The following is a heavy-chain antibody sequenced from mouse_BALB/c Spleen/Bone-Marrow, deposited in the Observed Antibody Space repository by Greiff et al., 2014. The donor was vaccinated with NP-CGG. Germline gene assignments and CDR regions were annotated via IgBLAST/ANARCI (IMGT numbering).Heavy chain of an antibody. V-gene: IGHV1S56*01. D-gene: IGHD2-4*01. CDR2: ISPGDGNT. CDR3: ARGGDYHYFDY. J-gene: IGHJ2*01. CDR1: GYTFTTYD. Sequence: QVHVKQSGPELVKPGALVKISCKASGYTFTTYDINWVKQRPGQGLEWIGWISPGDGNTNYNEKFKGKATLTADESSSAAYMQLSSLTSENSAVYFCARGGDYHYFDYWGQGITLTVSS.